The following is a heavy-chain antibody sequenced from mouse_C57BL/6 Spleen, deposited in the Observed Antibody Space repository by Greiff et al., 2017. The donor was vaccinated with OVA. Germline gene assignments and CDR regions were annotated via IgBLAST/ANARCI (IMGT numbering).Heavy chain of an antibody. CDR3: ARTHYDYSWFAY. J-gene: IGHJ3*01. CDR2: FHPYNDDT. D-gene: IGHD2-4*01. CDR1: GYTFTTYP. Sequence: VKLQESGAELVKPGASVKMSCKASGYTFTTYPIEWMKQNHGKSLEWIGNFHPYNDDTKYNEKFKGKATLTVEKSSSTVYLELSRLTSDDSAVYYCARTHYDYSWFAYWGQGTLVTVSA. V-gene: IGHV1-47*01.